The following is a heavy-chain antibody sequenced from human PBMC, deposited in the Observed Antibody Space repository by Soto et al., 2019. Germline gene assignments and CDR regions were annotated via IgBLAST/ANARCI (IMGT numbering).Heavy chain of an antibody. J-gene: IGHJ4*02. D-gene: IGHD1-26*01. CDR3: GKGEGVGGALGRFDS. CDR2: MSSDGSKI. Sequence: QVQLVESGGGAVQPGESLRLSCVASGFAFTYYAMHWVRQAPGKGLEWVAVMSSDGSKIHHTDSVKGRFTISRDNYKNTLYLEETSLRNEDTAVYFCGKGEGVGGALGRFDSWGQGTLVSVSS. CDR1: GFAFTYYA. V-gene: IGHV3-30*18.